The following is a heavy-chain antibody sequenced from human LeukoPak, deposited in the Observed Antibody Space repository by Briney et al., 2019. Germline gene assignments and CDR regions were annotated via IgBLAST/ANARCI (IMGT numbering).Heavy chain of an antibody. J-gene: IGHJ6*03. CDR2: IIPIFGTA. CDR3: ARYPIDYYGSGTYYYYMDV. V-gene: IGHV1-69*06. D-gene: IGHD3-10*01. Sequence: ASVKVSCKASGGTFISYAISWVRQAPGQGLEWMGGIIPIFGTANYAQKFQGRVTITADKSTSTAYMELSSLRSEDTAVYYCARYPIDYYGSGTYYYYMDVWGKGTTVTVSS. CDR1: GGTFISYA.